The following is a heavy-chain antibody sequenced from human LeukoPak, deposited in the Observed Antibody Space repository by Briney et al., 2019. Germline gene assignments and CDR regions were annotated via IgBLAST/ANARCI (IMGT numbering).Heavy chain of an antibody. J-gene: IGHJ6*02. Sequence: ASVKVSCKASGYTFTSYGISRVRQAPGQGLEWMGWISAYNGNTNYAQKLQGRVTMTTDTSTSTAYMELRSLRSDDTAVYYCARDKEDCTNGVCYPYYYYGMDVWGQGTTVTVSS. D-gene: IGHD2-8*01. V-gene: IGHV1-18*01. CDR2: ISAYNGNT. CDR3: ARDKEDCTNGVCYPYYYYGMDV. CDR1: GYTFTSYG.